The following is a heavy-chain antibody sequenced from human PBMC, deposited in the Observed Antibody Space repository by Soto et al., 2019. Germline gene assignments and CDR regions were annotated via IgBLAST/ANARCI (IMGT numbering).Heavy chain of an antibody. V-gene: IGHV3-30-3*01. CDR2: ISYDGSNK. CDR3: ARDRSGYDFSSGYSGYGMDV. D-gene: IGHD3-3*01. Sequence: GGSLRLSCAASGFTFSSYAMHWVRQAPGKGLEWVAVISYDGSNKYYADSVKGRFTISRDNSKNTLYPQMNSLRAEDTAVYYCARDRSGYDFSSGYSGYGMDVWGQGTTVTVSS. J-gene: IGHJ6*02. CDR1: GFTFSSYA.